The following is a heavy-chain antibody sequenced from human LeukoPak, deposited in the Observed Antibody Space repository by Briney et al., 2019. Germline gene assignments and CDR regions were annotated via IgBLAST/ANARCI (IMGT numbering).Heavy chain of an antibody. CDR3: ARDYDFRSFIGYFDL. CDR2: ISSSSSYI. J-gene: IGHJ2*01. Sequence: GGSLRLSCAASGFTFSSYSMNWVRQAPGKGLEWVSSISSSSSYIYYADSVKGRFTISRDNAKNSLYLQMNSLRAEDTAVYYCARDYDFRSFIGYFDLWGRGTLVTVSS. CDR1: GFTFSSYS. D-gene: IGHD3-3*01. V-gene: IGHV3-21*01.